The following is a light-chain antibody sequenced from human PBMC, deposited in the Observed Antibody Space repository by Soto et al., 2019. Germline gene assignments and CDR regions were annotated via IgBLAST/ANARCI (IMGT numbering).Light chain of an antibody. CDR3: QQYNNWPYT. J-gene: IGKJ2*01. Sequence: ERVMTQSPATLSVSPGETVTLSCRASQSVTSYLAWYQQKPGQAPRLLIYGASTRATGIPARFSGSGSGTEFTLTISSLQSEDLAVYYCQQYNNWPYTFGQGTKLQIK. V-gene: IGKV3-15*01. CDR1: QSVTSY. CDR2: GAS.